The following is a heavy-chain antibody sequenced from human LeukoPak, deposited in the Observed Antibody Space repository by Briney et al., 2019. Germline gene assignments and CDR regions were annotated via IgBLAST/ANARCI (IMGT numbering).Heavy chain of an antibody. Sequence: GSSAKVCFTGAGGGFNIYAISWVRQAPGQGLEWMGRIIPILGIAKSSQKVQGRVTITADKSTSTAYMELSSLRSEDTAVYYCARVWFGAYDYWGQGTLVTVSS. CDR2: IIPILGIA. CDR1: GGGFNIYA. CDR3: ARVWFGAYDY. D-gene: IGHD3-10*01. V-gene: IGHV1-69*04. J-gene: IGHJ4*02.